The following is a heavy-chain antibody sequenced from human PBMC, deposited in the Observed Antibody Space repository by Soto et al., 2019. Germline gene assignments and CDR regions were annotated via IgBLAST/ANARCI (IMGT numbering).Heavy chain of an antibody. J-gene: IGHJ4*02. Sequence: GGSLRLSCAASGFTFSSYAMSWVPQAPGKGREWDSAIRGRDGSTYYEYSWKGRFTISRYNSKNTLYLQMNSMRSEDTAVYYCAKWRGSGSYYFDYWGQGTLVTVSS. V-gene: IGHV3-23*01. D-gene: IGHD1-26*01. CDR2: IRGRDGST. CDR3: AKWRGSGSYYFDY. CDR1: GFTFSSYA.